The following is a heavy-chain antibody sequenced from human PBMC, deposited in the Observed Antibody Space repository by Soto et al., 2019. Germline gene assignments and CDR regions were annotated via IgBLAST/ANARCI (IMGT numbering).Heavy chain of an antibody. CDR1: GFTFGTYA. Sequence: QVQLVESGGGVVQPGGSLRLSCAASGFTFGTYAMHWVRQAPGKGLKWVAVIYYDGSNRYYEDAVKGRFTISRDNSKSTLYRPMSSLGAEDMSIYYGARAFCTNGVCYYFFDYGGHGTLVTVYS. V-gene: IGHV3-33*01. D-gene: IGHD2-8*01. CDR3: ARAFCTNGVCYYFFDY. J-gene: IGHJ4*01. CDR2: IYYDGSNR.